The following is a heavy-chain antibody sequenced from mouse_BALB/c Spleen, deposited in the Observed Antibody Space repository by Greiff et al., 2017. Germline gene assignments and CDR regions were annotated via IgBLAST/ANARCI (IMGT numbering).Heavy chain of an antibody. CDR3: AREGDYGYHYAMDY. D-gene: IGHD1-2*01. V-gene: IGHV5-9-4*01. J-gene: IGHJ4*01. CDR1: GFTFSSYA. CDR2: ISSGGSYT. Sequence: VQLVESGGGLVKPGGSLKLSCAASGFTFSSYAMSWVRQSPEKRLEWVAEISSGGSYTYYPDTVTGRFTISRDNAKNTLYLEMSSLRSEDTAMYYCAREGDYGYHYAMDYWGQGTSVTVSS.